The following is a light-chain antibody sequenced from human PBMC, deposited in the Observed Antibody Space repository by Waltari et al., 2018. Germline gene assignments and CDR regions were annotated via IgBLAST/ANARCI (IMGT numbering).Light chain of an antibody. CDR3: CSYAGSYTHVV. J-gene: IGLJ2*01. CDR2: DVT. V-gene: IGLV2-11*01. CDR1: SSDVGGYDY. Sequence: QSALTQPRSVSGSPGQSVTISCTGTSSDVGGYDYVSCFQHHPGKAPKLMICDVTKRPSGVPDRFSGSKSGNTASLTISGLQAEDEADYYCCSYAGSYTHVVFGGGTKLTVL.